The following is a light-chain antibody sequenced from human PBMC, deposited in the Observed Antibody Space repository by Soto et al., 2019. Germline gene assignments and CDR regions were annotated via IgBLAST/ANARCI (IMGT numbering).Light chain of an antibody. CDR3: SSYTSSSTLCV. Sequence: QSALTQPASVSGSPGQSSTLSCTGTSSDVGGYNYVSWYQQHPGKAPKLMIYDVSNRPSGVSNRFSGSKSGNTASLTISGLQAEDEADYYCSSYTSSSTLCVFGTGTKVTVL. J-gene: IGLJ1*01. CDR2: DVS. CDR1: SSDVGGYNY. V-gene: IGLV2-14*01.